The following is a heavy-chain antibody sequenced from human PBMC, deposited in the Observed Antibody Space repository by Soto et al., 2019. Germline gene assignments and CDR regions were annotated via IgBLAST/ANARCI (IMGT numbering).Heavy chain of an antibody. CDR3: AHIVGATTGYYYYGMDV. Sequence: SVKVSCKASGGTFSSHAISWVRQAPGQGLEWVGGIIPIFGTANYAQKFQGRVTITADESTSTAYMELSSLRSEDTAVYYCAHIVGATTGYYYYGMDVWGQGTTVTVSS. CDR1: GGTFSSHA. CDR2: IIPIFGTA. D-gene: IGHD1-26*01. J-gene: IGHJ6*02. V-gene: IGHV1-69*13.